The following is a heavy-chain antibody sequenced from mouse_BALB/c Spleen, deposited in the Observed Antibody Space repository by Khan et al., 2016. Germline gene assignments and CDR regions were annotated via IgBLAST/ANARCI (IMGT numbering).Heavy chain of an antibody. CDR1: GYTFSSYW. Sequence: QVQLQQSGAELMKPGASVKISCKATGYTFSSYWIEWVKQRPGHGLEWIGEILPGSGTTNYNEKFKGKATFTADTSSNTAYMQLSSLTSEDSAVYSWSRSYYINYDAMDYWGQGTSVTVSS. J-gene: IGHJ4*01. D-gene: IGHD2-5*01. CDR3: SRSYYINYDAMDY. V-gene: IGHV1-9*01. CDR2: ILPGSGTT.